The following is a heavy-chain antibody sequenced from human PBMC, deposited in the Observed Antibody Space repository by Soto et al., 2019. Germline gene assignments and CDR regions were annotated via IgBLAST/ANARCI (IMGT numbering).Heavy chain of an antibody. CDR3: ARGLVGSSFHFDY. J-gene: IGHJ4*02. Sequence: SETLSLTCAVYGGSFSGYYWSWIRQPPGEGLGWIGEINHSGSTNYNPSRKSRVTISVDTSKNQFSLKLSSVTAADTAVYYCARGLVGSSFHFDYWGQGTRVTVSS. V-gene: IGHV4-34*01. CDR2: INHSGST. CDR1: GGSFSGYY. D-gene: IGHD6-6*01.